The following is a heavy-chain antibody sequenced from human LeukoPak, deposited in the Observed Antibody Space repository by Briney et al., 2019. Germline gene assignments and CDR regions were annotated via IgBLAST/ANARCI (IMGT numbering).Heavy chain of an antibody. CDR1: GFTFRAYW. CDR2: INTDGTTT. J-gene: IGHJ4*02. Sequence: GGSLRLYCAASGFTFRAYWMHWVRQAPGQGLVWVSRINTDGTTTNYADSVKGRFTISRDNSKNTLYLQMNSLRAEDTAVYYCAKDRAGITIFGVVNEKYFDYWGQGTLVTVSS. D-gene: IGHD3-3*01. V-gene: IGHV3-74*01. CDR3: AKDRAGITIFGVVNEKYFDY.